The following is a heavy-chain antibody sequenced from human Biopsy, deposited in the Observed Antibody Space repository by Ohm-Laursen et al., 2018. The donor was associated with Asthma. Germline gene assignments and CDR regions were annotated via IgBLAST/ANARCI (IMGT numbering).Heavy chain of an antibody. Sequence: SETLSLTCSLSSGSGGYMRSGNYYWGWIRQPPGKGLEWIGSIYYSGTTYSNPSLESRFTVSADTSKNHVSLKLTSVTAADTAVYYCVRESSSWHHGPFHYYYGLDVWGQGTTATVSS. CDR1: SGSGGYMRSGNYY. J-gene: IGHJ6*02. D-gene: IGHD6-13*01. V-gene: IGHV4-39*02. CDR3: VRESSSWHHGPFHYYYGLDV. CDR2: IYYSGTT.